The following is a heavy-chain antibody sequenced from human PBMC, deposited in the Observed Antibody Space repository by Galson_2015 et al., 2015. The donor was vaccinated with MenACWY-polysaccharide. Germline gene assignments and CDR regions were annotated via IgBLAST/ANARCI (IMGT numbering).Heavy chain of an antibody. Sequence: CAASGFTFSSYGMHWVRQAPGKGLEWVAVISYHGTNKYYADSVKGRFTISRDNSKNTLYLEMNSLRAEDTAVYYCAKTSSSSWTEFDYWGQGTLVTVSS. CDR1: GFTFSSYG. CDR3: AKTSSSSWTEFDY. D-gene: IGHD6-13*01. CDR2: ISYHGTNK. V-gene: IGHV3-30*18. J-gene: IGHJ4*02.